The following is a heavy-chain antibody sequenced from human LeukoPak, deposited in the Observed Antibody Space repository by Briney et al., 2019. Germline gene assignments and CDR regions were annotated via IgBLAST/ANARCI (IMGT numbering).Heavy chain of an antibody. CDR3: ARGLLWFGESPGAFDI. CDR2: IGTAGDT. CDR1: GFTFSSYD. V-gene: IGHV3-13*01. J-gene: IGHJ3*02. D-gene: IGHD3-10*01. Sequence: GGSLRLSCAASGFTFSSYDMHWVRQATGKGLEWVSAIGTAGDTYYPGSVKGRFTISRENAKNSLYLQMNSLRAGDMAVYYCARGLLWFGESPGAFDIWGQGTMVTVSS.